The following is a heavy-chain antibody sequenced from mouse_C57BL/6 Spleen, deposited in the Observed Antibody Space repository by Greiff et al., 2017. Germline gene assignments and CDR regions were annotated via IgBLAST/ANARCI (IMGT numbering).Heavy chain of an antibody. V-gene: IGHV1-61*01. Sequence: QVQLKQPGAELVRPGSSVKLSCKASGYTFTSYLMDWVKQRPGQGLEWIGNIYPSDSETHYNQKFKDKATLTVDKSSSTAYMQLSSLTSEDSAVYYCARTGLDDYDSYYFDYWGQGTTLTVSS. CDR3: ARTGLDDYDSYYFDY. J-gene: IGHJ2*01. CDR2: IYPSDSET. D-gene: IGHD2-4*01. CDR1: GYTFTSYL.